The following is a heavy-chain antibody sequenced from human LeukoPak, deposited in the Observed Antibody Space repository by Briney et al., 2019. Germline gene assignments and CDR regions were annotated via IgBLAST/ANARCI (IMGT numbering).Heavy chain of an antibody. Sequence: SGTLSLTCTVSGVSISNYYWTWIRQPPGKELEWVGNIYYTGNTNYNPSLKSRLSMSVDNSRNHFSLTLNSLTVADTALYYCATSVGPYGSKNGFDVWGPGTMVTVSS. D-gene: IGHD6-19*01. CDR2: IYYTGNT. CDR3: ATSVGPYGSKNGFDV. J-gene: IGHJ3*01. CDR1: GVSISNYY. V-gene: IGHV4-59*08.